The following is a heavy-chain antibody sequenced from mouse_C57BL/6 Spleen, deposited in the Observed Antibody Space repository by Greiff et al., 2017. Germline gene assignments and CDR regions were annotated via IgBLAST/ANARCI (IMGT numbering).Heavy chain of an antibody. J-gene: IGHJ1*03. D-gene: IGHD1-1*02. V-gene: IGHV5-16*01. CDR3: ARGGTWYFDV. CDR1: GFTFSDYY. Sequence: EVMLVESEGGLVQPGSSMKLSCTASGFTFSDYYMAWVRQVPEKGLEWVANINSDGSSTYYLDSLKSRFIISRDNAKNIRDLQMSRLKSEDTATYYCARGGTWYFDVWGTGTTVTVSS. CDR2: INSDGSST.